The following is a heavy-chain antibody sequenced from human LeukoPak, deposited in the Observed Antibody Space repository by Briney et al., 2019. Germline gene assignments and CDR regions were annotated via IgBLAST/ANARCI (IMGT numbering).Heavy chain of an antibody. CDR3: ARAGGGSTTNRMDV. CDR1: GGSISSSNW. J-gene: IGHJ6*02. CDR2: IYHSGST. V-gene: IGHV4-4*02. Sequence: SATLSLTCAVSGGSISSSNWWSWVRQPPGKGLEWIGEIYHSGSTNYNPSLKSRVTISVDKSKNQFSLKLSSVTAADTAVYYCARAGGGSTTNRMDVWGQGTTVTVSS. D-gene: IGHD2/OR15-2a*01.